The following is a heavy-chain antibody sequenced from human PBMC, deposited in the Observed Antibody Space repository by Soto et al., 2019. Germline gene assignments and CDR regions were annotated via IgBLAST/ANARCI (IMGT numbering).Heavy chain of an antibody. CDR2: IIPIFGTA. CDR3: AGGNHRWLQLGYFDL. Sequence: QVQLVQSGAEVKKPGSSVTVSCKASGGTFSSYTISWVRQAPGQGLEWMGGIIPIFGTANYAQKFQGRVTITADESTSTDYMELSSLGSEDTAGYYCAGGNHRWLQLGYFDLWGRGTLVTVSS. J-gene: IGHJ2*01. V-gene: IGHV1-69*12. D-gene: IGHD5-12*01. CDR1: GGTFSSYT.